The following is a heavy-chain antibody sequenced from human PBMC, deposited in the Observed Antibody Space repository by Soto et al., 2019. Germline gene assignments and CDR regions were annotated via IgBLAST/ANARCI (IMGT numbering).Heavy chain of an antibody. J-gene: IGHJ5*02. D-gene: IGHD1-26*01. CDR2: TYYRSKWYN. Sequence: SPSLSVTSAICGDSVYVTGAPLIWNSQSPSRGLEWLGRTYYRSKWYNEYAVSVKSRITINPDTSKNQFSLQLNSVTPEDTAVYYWARSGNVGAVYHCGQGTLVTVSS. CDR3: ARSGNVGAVYH. CDR1: GDSVYVTGAP. V-gene: IGHV6-1*01.